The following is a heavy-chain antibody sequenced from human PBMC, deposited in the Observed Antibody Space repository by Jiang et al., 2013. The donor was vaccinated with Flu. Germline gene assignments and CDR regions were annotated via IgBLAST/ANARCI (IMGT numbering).Heavy chain of an antibody. J-gene: IGHJ5*02. Sequence: VQLVESGAEVRKPGESLKISCKASGYFFTEFWIGWVRQMPGKGLEWMGIIFPRDSDTRYSPSFQGQVTISADKSITTTYLQWSSLKASDTAMYYCVRCNGFDFENFRRNWFDPWGQGTLVTVSS. D-gene: IGHD3-3*01. V-gene: IGHV5-51*01. CDR3: VRCNGFDFENFRRNWFDP. CDR2: IFPRDSDT. CDR1: GYFFTEFW.